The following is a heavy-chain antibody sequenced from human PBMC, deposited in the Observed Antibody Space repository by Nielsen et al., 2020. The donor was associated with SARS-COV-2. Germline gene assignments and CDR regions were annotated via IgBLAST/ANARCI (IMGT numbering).Heavy chain of an antibody. CDR1: GGSISSYY. V-gene: IGHV4-4*07. D-gene: IGHD3-16*01. J-gene: IGHJ4*02. CDR2: IYTSGST. CDR3: ARDVNMITFGGVMYYFDY. Sequence: SETLSLTCTVSGGSISSYYWSWIRQPAGKGLEWIGRIYTSGSTNYNPSLKSRVTMSVDTSKNQFSLKLSSVTAADTAVYYCARDVNMITFGGVMYYFDYWGQGTLVTVSS.